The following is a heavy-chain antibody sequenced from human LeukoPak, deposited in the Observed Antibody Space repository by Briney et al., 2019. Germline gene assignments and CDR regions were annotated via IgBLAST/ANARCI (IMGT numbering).Heavy chain of an antibody. V-gene: IGHV4-39*01. CDR3: ASHDRLRCSDW. CDR1: GGSISSSNDY. CDR2: IHYSGSYSGST. Sequence: SETLSLTCTVSGGSISSSNDYWGWIRQHPGKGLEWIGSIHYSGSYSGSTYHNPSLKSRVTISVDTSNNQFSLKVPSMTAADTAVYYCASHDRLRCSDWWGQGTLVTVSS. J-gene: IGHJ4*02. D-gene: IGHD3-10*02.